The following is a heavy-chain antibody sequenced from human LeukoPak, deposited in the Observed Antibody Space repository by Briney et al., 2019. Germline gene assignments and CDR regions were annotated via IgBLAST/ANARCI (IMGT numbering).Heavy chain of an antibody. CDR2: IYYSGST. CDR3: ARAGDGTGWLNGNYFDY. CDR1: GGSVSSGSFY. V-gene: IGHV4-61*01. J-gene: IGHJ4*02. D-gene: IGHD6-19*01. Sequence: TASETLSLTCTVSGGSVSSGSFYWSWIRQPPGKGLEWIGYIYYSGSTSYDPSLKSRVTISVGTSKSQFSLKLSSVTAADTAVYYCARAGDGTGWLNGNYFDYWGQGTLVTVSS.